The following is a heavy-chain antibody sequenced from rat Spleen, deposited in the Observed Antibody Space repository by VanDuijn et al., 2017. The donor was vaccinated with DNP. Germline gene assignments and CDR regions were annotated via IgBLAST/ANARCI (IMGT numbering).Heavy chain of an antibody. V-gene: IGHV2S12*01. CDR3: ARSPESSYIYFPWAY. J-gene: IGHJ3*01. Sequence: QVQLGESGPGLMQPSQTLSLTCTVSGFSLTKFGVSWVRQSPGKGLEWIAAISSGGSSYFNSALKSRLSISRDTSKSQVFLKMNSLQTEDTATYYCARSPESSYIYFPWAYWGQGTLVTVSS. CDR2: ISSGGSS. CDR1: GFSLTKFG. D-gene: IGHD1-2*01.